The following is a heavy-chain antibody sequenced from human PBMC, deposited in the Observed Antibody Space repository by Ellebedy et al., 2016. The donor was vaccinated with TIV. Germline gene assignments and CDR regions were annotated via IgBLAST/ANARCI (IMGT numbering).Heavy chain of an antibody. CDR3: ARRSSRWPYIDHGMDV. CDR1: GYTFSTYT. Sequence: AASVKVSCKASGYTFSTYTMHWVRQAPGQRLEWMGWINAGNGNTEYSEKFQGRVTITRDTSASTAYMELSSLRSEDTALYYCARRSSRWPYIDHGMDVWGQGTTVTVSS. D-gene: IGHD6-13*01. V-gene: IGHV1-3*01. CDR2: INAGNGNT. J-gene: IGHJ6*02.